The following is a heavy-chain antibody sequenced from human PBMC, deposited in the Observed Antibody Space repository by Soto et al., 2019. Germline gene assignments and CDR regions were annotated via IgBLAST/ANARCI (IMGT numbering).Heavy chain of an antibody. CDR2: ISAYNGNT. CDR1: GYTFTSYG. CDR3: ARDRKFFYFWGGYFRFES. D-gene: IGHD3-3*01. J-gene: IGHJ4*02. Sequence: QVQLVQSGAEVKKPGASVKVSCKASGYTFTSYGISWVRQAPGQGLEWMGWISAYNGNTNYAQKLQGRVTMPTDTTPNTAYKELRSLRSDDTAVYYCARDRKFFYFWGGYFRFESWGQGTLVTVSS. V-gene: IGHV1-18*01.